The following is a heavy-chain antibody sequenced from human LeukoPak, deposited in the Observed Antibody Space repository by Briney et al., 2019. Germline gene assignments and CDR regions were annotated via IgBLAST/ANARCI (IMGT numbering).Heavy chain of an antibody. Sequence: SETLSLTCAVYGGSFSDYYWSWIRQPPGKGLEWIGEINHSGSTNYNPSLKSRVTISVDTSKNQFFLKLNSVTAADTAVYYCARGVYNWNIDVFDFWGQGTMVTVSS. CDR1: GGSFSDYY. D-gene: IGHD1/OR15-1a*01. J-gene: IGHJ3*01. CDR3: ARGVYNWNIDVFDF. CDR2: INHSGST. V-gene: IGHV4-34*01.